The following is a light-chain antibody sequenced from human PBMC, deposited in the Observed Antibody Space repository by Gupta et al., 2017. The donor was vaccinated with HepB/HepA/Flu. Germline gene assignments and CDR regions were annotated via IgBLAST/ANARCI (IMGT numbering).Light chain of an antibody. CDR2: LNSDGSH. Sequence: HLVLTQSPSASASLGSSVPLTCTLSTWHSSYAIAWHQQQPEKGPRYLMKLNSDGSHSKGDGIPDRFSGSSSVAERDLTISSLQSEDEADYYCQTGGTCMEVFGGGTKLTVL. V-gene: IGLV4-69*01. J-gene: IGLJ3*02. CDR3: QTGGTCMEV. CDR1: TWHSSYA.